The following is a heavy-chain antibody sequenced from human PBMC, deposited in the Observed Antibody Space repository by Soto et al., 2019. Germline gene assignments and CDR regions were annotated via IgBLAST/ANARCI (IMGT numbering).Heavy chain of an antibody. CDR3: ARGYDSWSGYYYPYGRDV. Sequence: GGSLRLSCAASGFTFRSYAMHWVRQAPGKGLEWVAVISYDGSNKNHADTVKGRFTISRDNSKNTLYLQMNSLRAEDTAVYYCARGYDSWSGYYYPYGRDVWGQGTTVTVSS. D-gene: IGHD3-3*01. CDR2: ISYDGSNK. J-gene: IGHJ6*02. V-gene: IGHV3-30-3*01. CDR1: GFTFRSYA.